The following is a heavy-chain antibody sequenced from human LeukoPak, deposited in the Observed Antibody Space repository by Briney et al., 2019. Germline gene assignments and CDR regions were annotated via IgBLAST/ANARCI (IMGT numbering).Heavy chain of an antibody. V-gene: IGHV5-10-1*01. D-gene: IGHD3-22*01. CDR3: ARHAYYYDSSGSD. CDR2: IDLSDSYT. CDR1: RNSFTNYC. Sequence: PGESLKISCKASRNSFTNYCITWVRQMPGKGLEWMGRIDLSDSYTNYSPSFQGHVTISADKSISTAYLQWTSLKASDTAMYYCARHAYYYDSSGSDWGQGTLVTVSS. J-gene: IGHJ1*01.